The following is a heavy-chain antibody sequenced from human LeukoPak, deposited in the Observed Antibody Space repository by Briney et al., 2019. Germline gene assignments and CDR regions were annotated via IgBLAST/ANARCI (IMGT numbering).Heavy chain of an antibody. V-gene: IGHV4-59*01. Sequence: SETLSLTCTVSGGSISSYYWSWIRQPPGKGLEWFGYIYYSGSTNYNPSLKSRVTISVDTSKNQFSLKLSSVTAADTAVYYCARDPSSSWGGVAGYFDYWGQGTLVTVSS. CDR3: ARDPSSSWGGVAGYFDY. J-gene: IGHJ4*02. CDR2: IYYSGST. CDR1: GGSISSYY. D-gene: IGHD6-19*01.